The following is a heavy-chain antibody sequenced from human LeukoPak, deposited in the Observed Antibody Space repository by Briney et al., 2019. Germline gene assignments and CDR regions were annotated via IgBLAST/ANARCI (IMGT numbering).Heavy chain of an antibody. CDR1: GFTFSSYW. V-gene: IGHV3-7*01. Sequence: GGSLRLSCAASGFTFSSYWMSWVRQAPGKGLEWVANIKQDGSEKYYVDSVKGRFTISRDNAKNSLYLQMNSLRAEDTAVYYCARVRYYYDSSGYDYWGQGTLVTVSS. D-gene: IGHD3-22*01. J-gene: IGHJ4*02. CDR2: IKQDGSEK. CDR3: ARVRYYYDSSGYDY.